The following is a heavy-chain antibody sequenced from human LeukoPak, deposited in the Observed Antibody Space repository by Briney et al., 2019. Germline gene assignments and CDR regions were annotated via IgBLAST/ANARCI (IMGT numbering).Heavy chain of an antibody. D-gene: IGHD3-10*01. CDR3: ARSGTLGSGSNYLPDP. Sequence: GASVKVSCKASGYTFTSYYMHWVRQAPGQGLEWMGIINPSGGSTSYAQKFQGRVTMTRDTSTSTAYMELSSLTSDDTAVYYCARSGTLGSGSNYLPDPWGQGTLVTVSS. V-gene: IGHV1-46*01. CDR1: GYTFTSYY. CDR2: INPSGGST. J-gene: IGHJ5*02.